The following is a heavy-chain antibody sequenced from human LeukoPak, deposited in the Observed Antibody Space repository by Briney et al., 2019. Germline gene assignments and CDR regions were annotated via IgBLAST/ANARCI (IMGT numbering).Heavy chain of an antibody. J-gene: IGHJ4*02. CDR1: GFIFSNYA. D-gene: IGHD3-16*01. V-gene: IGHV3-30*18. CDR2: LSFDGSVE. CDR3: AKDLGLGVVAGGPGAIDH. Sequence: GGSLRLSCAASGFIFSNYAMHWVRQAPGKGLEWVATLSFDGSVEYYAVSVKGRCTISRDNSKDTLSLQMNTLIIDDTALYYCAKDLGLGVVAGGPGAIDHWGQGTLVTVSS.